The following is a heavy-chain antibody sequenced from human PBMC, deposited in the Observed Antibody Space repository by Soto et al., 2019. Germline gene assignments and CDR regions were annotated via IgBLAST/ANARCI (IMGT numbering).Heavy chain of an antibody. V-gene: IGHV1-3*04. D-gene: IGHD3-22*01. Sequence: QVQLVQSGAEVKKPGASMKVSCRTSGYSFTSHFIHWVRQAPGQRLEWMGWINTGNGNTRYSENLEGRVTITADESTSTVYMELSSLRSEDTAVYYCARSQDSSGYWNNCFDPWGQGTLVTVSS. J-gene: IGHJ5*02. CDR2: INTGNGNT. CDR3: ARSQDSSGYWNNCFDP. CDR1: GYSFTSHF.